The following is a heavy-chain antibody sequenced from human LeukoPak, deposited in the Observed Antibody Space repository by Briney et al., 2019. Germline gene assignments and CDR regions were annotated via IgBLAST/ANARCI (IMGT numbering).Heavy chain of an antibody. CDR2: MNANSGVT. D-gene: IGHD7-27*01. V-gene: IGHV1-2*06. CDR3: ARDLSSTSNWEFDY. J-gene: IGHJ4*02. Sequence: ASVKVSCKASGYTFTDSFIHWVRQAPGQGREWLGRMNANSGVTMYAQTLQDRVTMTRDTSISTAYMELSRLTSDDTALYYCARDLSSTSNWEFDYCDQETLVTVSS. CDR1: GYTFTDSF.